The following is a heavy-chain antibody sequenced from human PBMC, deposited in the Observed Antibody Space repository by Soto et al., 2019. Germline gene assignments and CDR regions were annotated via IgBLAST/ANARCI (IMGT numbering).Heavy chain of an antibody. Sequence: QVQLVQSGAEVKKPGASVKVSCKASGYTFTSYGISWVRQAPGHGLEWMGWISAYKGNTNYAQKLQGRVTMTTDTATSTAYMELRSLRSDATAVYYCARGSTVTSESYYYGMDVWGQGTTVTVSS. J-gene: IGHJ6*02. V-gene: IGHV1-18*01. D-gene: IGHD4-17*01. CDR2: ISAYKGNT. CDR3: ARGSTVTSESYYYGMDV. CDR1: GYTFTSYG.